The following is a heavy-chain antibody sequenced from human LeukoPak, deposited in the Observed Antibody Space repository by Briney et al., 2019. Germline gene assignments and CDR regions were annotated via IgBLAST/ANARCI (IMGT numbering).Heavy chain of an antibody. D-gene: IGHD6-19*01. V-gene: IGHV3-23*01. Sequence: PGGSLRLSCEASGFTFSSYTMTWVRHGPGKGLEWVSDISASGGSTHYADSVKGRFTISRDNSKNTLYLQINSLRVEDTAVYCCAKLAYSSGWGAIDLWGQGTMVTVSS. CDR2: ISASGGST. CDR3: AKLAYSSGWGAIDL. CDR1: GFTFSSYT. J-gene: IGHJ3*01.